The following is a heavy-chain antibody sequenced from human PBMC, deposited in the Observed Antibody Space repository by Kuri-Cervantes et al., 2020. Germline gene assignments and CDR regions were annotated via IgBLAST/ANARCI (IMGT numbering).Heavy chain of an antibody. CDR3: AREGGGTTVAAGHWPYYFDY. CDR1: GYTFTSYG. J-gene: IGHJ4*02. V-gene: IGHV1-18*01. Sequence: ASVKVSCKASGYTFTSYGISWVRQAPGQGLEWMGWIGAYNGNTNYAQKLQGRVTMTTDTSTSTAYMELRSLRSDDTAVYYCAREGGGTTVAAGHWPYYFDYWGQGTLVTVSS. CDR2: IGAYNGNT. D-gene: IGHD4-23*01.